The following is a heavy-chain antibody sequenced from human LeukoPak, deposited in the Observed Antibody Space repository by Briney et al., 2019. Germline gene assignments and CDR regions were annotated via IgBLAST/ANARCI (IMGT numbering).Heavy chain of an antibody. D-gene: IGHD3-16*02. CDR1: GYTFTSYD. CDR3: ARGRQGYVWGSYRYYFDY. V-gene: IGHV1-8*03. J-gene: IGHJ4*02. Sequence: ASVKVSCKASGYTFTSYDINWVRQATGQGLEWMGWMNPNSGNTGYAQKFQGRVTITRNTSISTAYMELSSLRSEDTAVYYCARGRQGYVWGSYRYYFDYWGQGTLVTVSS. CDR2: MNPNSGNT.